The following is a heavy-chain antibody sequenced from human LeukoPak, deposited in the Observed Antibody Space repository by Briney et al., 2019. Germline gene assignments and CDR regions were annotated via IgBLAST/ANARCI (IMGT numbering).Heavy chain of an antibody. CDR1: GYTFTSYG. Sequence: ASVKVSCKASGYTFTSYGINWVRQATGQGLEWMGWMNPNSGNTGYAQKFQGRVTMTRNTSISTAYMELSSLRSEDTAVYYCARVKGLWFGEPAVSEYWGQGTLVTVSP. V-gene: IGHV1-8*01. J-gene: IGHJ4*02. CDR2: MNPNSGNT. D-gene: IGHD3-10*01. CDR3: ARVKGLWFGEPAVSEY.